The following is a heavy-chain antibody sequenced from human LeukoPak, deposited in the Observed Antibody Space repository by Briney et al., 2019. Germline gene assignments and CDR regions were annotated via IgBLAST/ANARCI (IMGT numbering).Heavy chain of an antibody. D-gene: IGHD6-13*01. CDR1: GGSISSGGYY. CDR3: ARDVGVAAAGTRYFDY. J-gene: IGHJ4*02. Sequence: SETLSLTCTVSGGSISSGGYYWSWIRQHPGKGLEWIGYIYYSGSTNYNPSLKSRVTISVDTSKNQFSLKLSSVTAADTAVYYCARDVGVAAAGTRYFDYWGQGTLVTVSS. CDR2: IYYSGST. V-gene: IGHV4-61*08.